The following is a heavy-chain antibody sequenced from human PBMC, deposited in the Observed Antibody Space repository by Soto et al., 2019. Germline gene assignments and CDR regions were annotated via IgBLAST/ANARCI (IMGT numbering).Heavy chain of an antibody. CDR3: AREGSSWYRPSDY. J-gene: IGHJ4*02. D-gene: IGHD6-13*01. Sequence: PSGTLTLTCAVYGGSFSGYYWSWIRQPPGKGLEWIGEINHSGSTNYNPSLKSRVTISVDTSKNQFSLKLSSVTAADTAVYYCAREGSSWYRPSDYWGQGTLVTVSS. V-gene: IGHV4-34*01. CDR2: INHSGST. CDR1: GGSFSGYY.